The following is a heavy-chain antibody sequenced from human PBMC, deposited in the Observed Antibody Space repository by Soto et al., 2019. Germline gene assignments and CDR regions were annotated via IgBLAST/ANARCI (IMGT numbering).Heavy chain of an antibody. CDR3: ARHEVAPGGTFEY. D-gene: IGHD5-12*01. J-gene: IGHJ4*02. CDR1: GYAIISGFY. V-gene: IGHV4-38-2*01. CDR2: VYHTGST. Sequence: PSETLSLTCDVSGYAIISGFYWDFLRLSPGKGLEWIGCVYHTGSTYYNPSLKSRVAISVDTSKNQFSLKMTSVTATDTAVYYCARHEVAPGGTFEYWGQGTPVTVSS.